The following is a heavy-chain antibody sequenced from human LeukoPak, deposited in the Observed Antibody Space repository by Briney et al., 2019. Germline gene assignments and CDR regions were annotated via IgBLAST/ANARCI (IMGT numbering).Heavy chain of an antibody. CDR2: ISYDGSNK. CDR1: VFTFSSYA. D-gene: IGHD3-10*02. J-gene: IGHJ3*02. Sequence: GGSLRLSCAASVFTFSSYAMHWVRQAPGKGLEGVALISYDGSNKYYADSVKGRFTISRDNSKNTLYLQMNSLRAEDTAVYYCAKFFTGEYVRAFDIWGQGTMVTVSS. CDR3: AKFFTGEYVRAFDI. V-gene: IGHV3-30*18.